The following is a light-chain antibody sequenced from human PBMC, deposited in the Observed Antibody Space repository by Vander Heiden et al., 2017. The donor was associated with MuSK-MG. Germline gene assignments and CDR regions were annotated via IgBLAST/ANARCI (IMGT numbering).Light chain of an antibody. Sequence: DIQMDQSPSTLSASVGDRVTITCRASQSISSWLAWYQQKPGKAPNLLIYKASSLESGVPSRFSGSGSGAEFILTISCLQPDDFATYYCQEYITSPRTFGQGTKVEMK. CDR2: KAS. J-gene: IGKJ1*01. CDR3: QEYITSPRT. V-gene: IGKV1-5*03. CDR1: QSISSW.